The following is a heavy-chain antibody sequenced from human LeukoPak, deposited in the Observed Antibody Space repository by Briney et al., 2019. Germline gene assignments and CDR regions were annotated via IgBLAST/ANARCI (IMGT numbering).Heavy chain of an antibody. CDR1: EFTFSSYA. Sequence: GGSLRLSCAASEFTFSSYAMSWVRQAPGKDLEWVSSISSSGTTYYADSVKGRFTISRDNSKSTLFLQMSSLRAEDTAIYYCAKSRDPQLDCPFDSWGQGTLVTVSS. CDR2: ISSSGTT. D-gene: IGHD1-1*01. CDR3: AKSRDPQLDCPFDS. V-gene: IGHV3-23*01. J-gene: IGHJ4*02.